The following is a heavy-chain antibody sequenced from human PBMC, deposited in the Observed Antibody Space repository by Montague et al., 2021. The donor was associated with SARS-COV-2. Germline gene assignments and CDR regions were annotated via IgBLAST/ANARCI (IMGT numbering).Heavy chain of an antibody. Sequence: SETLSLTCAVYGGSFSGYYWSWIRQPPGKGLEWIGEINHSGRTNYNPSLKSRVTISVDTSKNQFSLKLSSVTAADTAVYYCARTYTYYDFWSGYPWDYYMDVWGKGTTVTVSS. J-gene: IGHJ6*03. CDR3: ARTYTYYDFWSGYPWDYYMDV. V-gene: IGHV4-34*01. CDR2: INHSGRT. CDR1: GGSFSGYY. D-gene: IGHD3-3*01.